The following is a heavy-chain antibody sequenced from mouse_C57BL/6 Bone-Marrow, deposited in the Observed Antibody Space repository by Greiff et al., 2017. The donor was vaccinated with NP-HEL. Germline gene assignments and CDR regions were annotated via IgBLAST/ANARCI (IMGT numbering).Heavy chain of an antibody. CDR2: ISDGGSYT. D-gene: IGHD2-5*01. J-gene: IGHJ3*01. CDR1: GFTFSSYA. Sequence: EVKVEESGGGLVKPGGSLKLSCAASGFTFSSYAMSWVRQTPEKRLEWVATISDGGSYTYYPANVKGRFTISRDNAKNNLYLKMSQLKSEDTAMYYCARAAYSNYPTLAYWGQGTLVTVSA. CDR3: ARAAYSNYPTLAY. V-gene: IGHV5-4*03.